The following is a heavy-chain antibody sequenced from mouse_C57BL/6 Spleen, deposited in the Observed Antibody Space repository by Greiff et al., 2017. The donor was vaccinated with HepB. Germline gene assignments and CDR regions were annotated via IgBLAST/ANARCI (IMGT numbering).Heavy chain of an antibody. J-gene: IGHJ3*01. V-gene: IGHV5-4*01. CDR1: GFTFSSYA. CDR2: ISDGGSYT. Sequence: DVKLVESGGGLVKPGGSLKLSCAASGFTFSSYAMSWVRQTPEKRLEWVATISDGGSYTYYPDNVKGRFTISRDNAKNNLYLQMSHLKSEDTAMYYCARDRTTGFAYWGQGTLVTVSA. CDR3: ARDRTTGFAY. D-gene: IGHD1-1*01.